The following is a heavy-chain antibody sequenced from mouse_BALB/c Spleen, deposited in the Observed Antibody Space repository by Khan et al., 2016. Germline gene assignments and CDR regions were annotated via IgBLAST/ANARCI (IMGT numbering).Heavy chain of an antibody. CDR3: ARGLWRAY. CDR1: GYSITSDYA. CDR2: ISYSGSP. Sequence: EVQLQESGPGLVKPSQSLSLTCTVTGYSITSDYAWNWIRQFPGNKLEWMGYISYSGSPSYNPSLKSRISITRDTSKTQFFLQLNSVTTEDTATYYCARGLWRAYWGQGTLVTVSA. J-gene: IGHJ3*01. V-gene: IGHV3-2*02.